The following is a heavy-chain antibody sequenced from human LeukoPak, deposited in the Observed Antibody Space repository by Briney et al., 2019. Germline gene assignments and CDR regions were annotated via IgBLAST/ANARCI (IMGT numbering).Heavy chain of an antibody. J-gene: IGHJ4*02. D-gene: IGHD6-13*01. CDR1: GFTFSSYN. Sequence: GSLRLSCAASGFTFSSYNMNWVRQAPGKGLEWVSSISSSSSYIYYADSVKGRFTISRDNSKNTLYLQMNSLRAEDTAVYYCAKDLFVLAAAPNYWGQGTLVTVSS. CDR3: AKDLFVLAAAPNY. V-gene: IGHV3-21*01. CDR2: ISSSSSYI.